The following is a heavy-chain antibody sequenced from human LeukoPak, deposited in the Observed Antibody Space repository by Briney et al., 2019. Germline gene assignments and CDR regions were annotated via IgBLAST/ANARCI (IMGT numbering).Heavy chain of an antibody. CDR2: IRSKAQNYAT. Sequence: GGSLKLSCSASGFTFSDSAMHWVRQASGKGLEWVGHIRSKAQNYATAYAASVRGRFTISRDDSKNTAYLQMNSLKTEDTAVYYCSGWKGGDDWWGEGALVTVSS. CDR3: SGWKGGDDW. D-gene: IGHD1-1*01. J-gene: IGHJ4*02. CDR1: GFTFSDSA. V-gene: IGHV3-73*01.